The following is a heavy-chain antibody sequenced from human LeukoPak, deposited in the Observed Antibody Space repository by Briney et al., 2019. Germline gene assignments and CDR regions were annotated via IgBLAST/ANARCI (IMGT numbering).Heavy chain of an antibody. CDR1: AYSISSGYY. Sequence: SETLSLTCAVSAYSISSGYYWGWIRQPPGKGLEWIGSFYHSGSTYYNPSLKSRVTISVDTSKNQFSLKLSSVTAADTAVYYCARIAGAVSGPTFDYWGQGTLVTVSS. V-gene: IGHV4-38-2*01. J-gene: IGHJ4*02. CDR2: FYHSGST. CDR3: ARIAGAVSGPTFDY. D-gene: IGHD3-10*01.